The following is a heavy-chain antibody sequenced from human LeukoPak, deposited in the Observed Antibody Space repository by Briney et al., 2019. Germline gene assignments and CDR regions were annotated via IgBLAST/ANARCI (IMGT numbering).Heavy chain of an antibody. V-gene: IGHV4-31*03. CDR1: GGSISNGGHY. J-gene: IGHJ6*02. Sequence: SQTLSLTCTVSGGSISNGGHYWSWIRQLPGKGLEWIGYIYYSGSTHYNSSLKSRVTISVDTSKNQFSLKLSSVTAADTAVYYCARENDVTGNALDVWGQGTTVTVSS. CDR2: IYYSGST. CDR3: ARENDVTGNALDV.